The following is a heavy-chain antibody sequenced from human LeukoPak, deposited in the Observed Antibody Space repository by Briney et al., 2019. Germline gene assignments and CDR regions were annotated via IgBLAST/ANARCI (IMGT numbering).Heavy chain of an antibody. Sequence: ASVKVSCKASGYTFTNYDINWVRQATGQGLEWMGWMNPNSGNTGYAQKFQGRVTMTRNNSISTAHMELSSLRSEDTAVYYCARGPPDCSSPSCYNWFDPWGQGTLVTVSS. D-gene: IGHD2-2*01. CDR2: MNPNSGNT. CDR3: ARGPPDCSSPSCYNWFDP. CDR1: GYTFTNYD. V-gene: IGHV1-8*01. J-gene: IGHJ5*02.